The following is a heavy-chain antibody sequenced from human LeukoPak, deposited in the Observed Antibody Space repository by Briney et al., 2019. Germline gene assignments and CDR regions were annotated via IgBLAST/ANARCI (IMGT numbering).Heavy chain of an antibody. J-gene: IGHJ4*02. V-gene: IGHV3-23*01. Sequence: TGGSLRLSCAASGFTFSSYAMSWVRQAPGKGLEWVSAISGSGGSTYYADSVKGRFTISRDNSKNTLYLQMNSLRAEDTAVNYCAKIRDIVVVPAAMTPLDYWGQGTLVTVSS. CDR1: GFTFSSYA. CDR2: ISGSGGST. D-gene: IGHD2-2*01. CDR3: AKIRDIVVVPAAMTPLDY.